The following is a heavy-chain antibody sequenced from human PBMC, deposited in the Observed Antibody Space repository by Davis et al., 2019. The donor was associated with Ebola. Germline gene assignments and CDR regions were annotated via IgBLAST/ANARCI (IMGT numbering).Heavy chain of an antibody. D-gene: IGHD6-19*01. CDR2: IRSKAYGGTT. CDR1: GFTFGDYA. J-gene: IGHJ4*02. CDR3: TSTGSGWYVGEFDY. V-gene: IGHV3-49*03. Sequence: GGSLRLSCTASGFTFGDYAMSWFRQAPGKGLEWVGFIRSKAYGGTTEYAASVKRRFTISRDDSKSIAYLQMNSLKTEDTAVYYCTSTGSGWYVGEFDYWGQGTLVTVSS.